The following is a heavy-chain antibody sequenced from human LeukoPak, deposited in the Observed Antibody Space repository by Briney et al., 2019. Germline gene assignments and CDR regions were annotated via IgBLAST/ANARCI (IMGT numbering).Heavy chain of an antibody. CDR3: AKINNDDDY. Sequence: GGSLRLSCAASGFTFTTFGIHWVRQAPGKGLEWVAAISPDGKIEYYTDSVKGRFTVSRDNSKNMIYLQMNSLRGEDSAVYFCAKINNDDDYWGQGALVTVPS. CDR2: ISPDGKIE. J-gene: IGHJ4*02. V-gene: IGHV3-30*18. CDR1: GFTFTTFG. D-gene: IGHD1/OR15-1a*01.